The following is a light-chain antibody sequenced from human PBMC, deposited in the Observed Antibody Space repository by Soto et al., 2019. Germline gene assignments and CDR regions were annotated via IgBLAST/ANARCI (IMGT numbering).Light chain of an antibody. CDR1: QSISSW. CDR2: NAS. Sequence: DIQMTQSPSTLSASVGDRVTITCRASQSISSWLAWYQQKPGKAPKLLIYNASSLESGVPSRFSGSGSGTEFTLTISSLQPDDFATYYCQQYYSYPWTFGQGTKVKSN. CDR3: QQYYSYPWT. J-gene: IGKJ1*01. V-gene: IGKV1-5*03.